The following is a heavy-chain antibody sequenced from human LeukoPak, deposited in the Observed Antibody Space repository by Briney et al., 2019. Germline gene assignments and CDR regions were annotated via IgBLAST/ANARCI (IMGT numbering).Heavy chain of an antibody. J-gene: IGHJ4*02. CDR3: AGRLMGLYYFDY. D-gene: IGHD3-16*01. V-gene: IGHV4-59*01. CDR2: IYYSGST. Sequence: PSETLSLTCTVSGGSISSYYWSWIRQPPGKGLEWIGYIYYSGSTNYNPSLKSRVTISVDTSKNQFSLKLSSVTAADTAVYYCAGRLMGLYYFDYWGQGTLVTVSS. CDR1: GGSISSYY.